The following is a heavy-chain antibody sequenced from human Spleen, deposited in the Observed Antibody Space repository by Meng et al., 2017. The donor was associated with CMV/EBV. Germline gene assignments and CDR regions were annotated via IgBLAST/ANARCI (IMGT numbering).Heavy chain of an antibody. CDR2: ISGSGDNR. CDR1: GFHFTDSD. V-gene: IGHV3-23*01. Sequence: GESLKISCAASGFHFTDSDMHWIRQAPGKGLEWVSAISGSGDNRYYADSVRGRFTISRDNSKNTLHLQMNSLKAEDTARYYCAKQPDYWGRGALVTVSS. J-gene: IGHJ4*02. CDR3: AKQPDY.